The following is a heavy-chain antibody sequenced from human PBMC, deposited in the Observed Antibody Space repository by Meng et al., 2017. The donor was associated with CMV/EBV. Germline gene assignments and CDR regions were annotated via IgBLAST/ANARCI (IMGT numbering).Heavy chain of an antibody. CDR3: ARDQSVRDLWSGYYNAEFYYYGMDV. J-gene: IGHJ6*02. Sequence: ASVNVSCKASGYTFTSYYMHWVRQAPGQGLEWMGIINPSGCSTSYAQKFQGRVTMTRDTSTSTVYMEMSSLRSEDTAGYYCARDQSVRDLWSGYYNAEFYYYGMDVWGQGTTVTVSS. D-gene: IGHD3-3*01. V-gene: IGHV1-46*01. CDR1: GYTFTSYY. CDR2: INPSGCST.